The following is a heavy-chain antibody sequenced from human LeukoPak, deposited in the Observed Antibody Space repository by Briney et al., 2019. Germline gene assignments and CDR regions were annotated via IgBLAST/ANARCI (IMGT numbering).Heavy chain of an antibody. D-gene: IGHD1-26*01. CDR2: IYHSGRT. CDR1: GYSIASGYL. J-gene: IGHJ4*02. CDR3: ARGGPWELSHRDYFDY. V-gene: IGHV4-38-2*02. Sequence: SETLSLTCTVSGYSIASGYLWGWIRQTPEKGLEWNATIYHSGRTYYNLSLKSRVTISMDTSRNQFSLKVTSVTAADTALYFCARGGPWELSHRDYFDYWGQGTLVTVSS.